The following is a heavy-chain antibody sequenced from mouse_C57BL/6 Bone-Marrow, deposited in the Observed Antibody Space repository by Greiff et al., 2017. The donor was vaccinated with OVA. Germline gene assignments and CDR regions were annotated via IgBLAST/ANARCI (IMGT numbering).Heavy chain of an antibody. CDR1: GFNIKDDY. CDR3: TTGDGYSFDY. CDR2: IDPGNGDT. D-gene: IGHD2-3*01. V-gene: IGHV14-4*01. J-gene: IGHJ2*01. Sequence: VHVKQSGAELVRPGASVKLSCTASGFNIKDDYMHWVKQRPEQGLEWIGWIDPGNGDTESASKFQGKATITADTSSNTAYLQLSSLTSEDTAVYYCTTGDGYSFDYWGQGTTLTVSS.